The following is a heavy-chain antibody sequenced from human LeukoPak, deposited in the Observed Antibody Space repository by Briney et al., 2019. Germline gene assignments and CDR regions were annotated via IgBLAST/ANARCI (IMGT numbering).Heavy chain of an antibody. CDR2: INHSGST. D-gene: IGHD2-2*01. CDR3: ARSGYLGPDS. Sequence: SETLSLTCAVYGGSFSGYYWSWIRQPPGKGLEWIGEINHSGSTNYNPSLKSRVTISVDTSKNQFSLKLSSVTAADTAVYYCARSGYLGPDSWGQGILVTVSS. V-gene: IGHV4-34*01. CDR1: GGSFSGYY. J-gene: IGHJ4*02.